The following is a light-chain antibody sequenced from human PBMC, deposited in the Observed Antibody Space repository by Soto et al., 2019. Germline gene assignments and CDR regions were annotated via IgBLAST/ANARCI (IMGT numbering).Light chain of an antibody. CDR3: QQRSTGT. CDR1: QTINNF. CDR2: DAS. J-gene: IGKJ4*01. V-gene: IGKV3-11*01. Sequence: EIVLTQSPATLSLSPGERATLSCRASQTINNFLAWYQQKPGQAPRLLIYDASTRARGMPGRCSGSGSGTDFTLTITSLEPDDFSVYHCQQRSTGTFGGGTKV.